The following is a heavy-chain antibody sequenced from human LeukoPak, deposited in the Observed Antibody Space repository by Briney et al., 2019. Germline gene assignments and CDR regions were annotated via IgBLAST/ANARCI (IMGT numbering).Heavy chain of an antibody. CDR1: GYTFTGYY. D-gene: IGHD6-19*01. CDR3: ARVPHYSSGWYAGDYNWFDP. Sequence: GASVKVSCKASGYTFTGYYMHWVRQAPGQGLEWMGRINPNSGGTNYAQKFQGRVTMTRDTSISTAYMELSRLRSDDTAVYYCARVPHYSSGWYAGDYNWFDPWGQGTLVTVPS. J-gene: IGHJ5*02. CDR2: INPNSGGT. V-gene: IGHV1-2*06.